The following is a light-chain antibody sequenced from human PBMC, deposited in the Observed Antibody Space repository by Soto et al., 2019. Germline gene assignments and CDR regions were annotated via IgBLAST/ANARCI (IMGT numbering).Light chain of an antibody. V-gene: IGLV2-23*02. CDR1: RSDVGSYNL. CDR3: CSYAGSTTFVV. Sequence: QSVLTQPASVSGSPGQSITISCTGSRSDVGSYNLVSWYQHHPGKAPKLIIYEVSKRPSGVSNRFSGSKSDNTASLTISGLQAEDEADYFCCSYAGSTTFVVFGGGTQLTVL. J-gene: IGLJ2*01. CDR2: EVS.